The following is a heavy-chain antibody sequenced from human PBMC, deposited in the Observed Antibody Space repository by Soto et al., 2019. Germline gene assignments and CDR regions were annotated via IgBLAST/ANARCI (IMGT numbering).Heavy chain of an antibody. CDR2: ISNDEATQ. CDR3: ATALRGSSYYVPDY. D-gene: IGHD1-26*01. CDR1: GFTFSGFG. J-gene: IGHJ4*02. Sequence: QVQLVESGGGVVQPGRSLRLSCAASGFTFSGFGMHWVRQAPGEGLEWAAVISNDEATQYYADSVEGRFTISRDNSKNTLYLQMDSLRPEDTAVYYCATALRGSSYYVPDYWGQGSLVIVSS. V-gene: IGHV3-30*03.